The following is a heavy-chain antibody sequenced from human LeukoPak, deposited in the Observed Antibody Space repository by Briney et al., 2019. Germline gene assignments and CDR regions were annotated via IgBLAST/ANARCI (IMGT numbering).Heavy chain of an antibody. CDR2: IYYSGKT. J-gene: IGHJ5*02. Sequence: PSQTVSLTCTVSGGSISSGDYYWSWIRQPPGKGLEWIGYIYYSGKTYYNPSPKSRVTISVDTSKNQISLKLSSVTAADTAVYYCASRGSSGWPFTNWFDPWGQGTLVTVSS. CDR3: ASRGSSGWPFTNWFDP. CDR1: GGSISSGDYY. V-gene: IGHV4-30-4*01. D-gene: IGHD6-19*01.